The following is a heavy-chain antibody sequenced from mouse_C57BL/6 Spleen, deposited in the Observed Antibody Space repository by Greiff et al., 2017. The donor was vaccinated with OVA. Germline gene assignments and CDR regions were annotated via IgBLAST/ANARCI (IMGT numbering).Heavy chain of an antibody. D-gene: IGHD1-1*01. CDR2: IYPGDGDT. CDR1: GYAFSSYW. CDR3: APFITTVVATGAMDY. V-gene: IGHV1-80*01. Sequence: QVQLQQSGAELVKPGASVKISCTASGYAFSSYWMNWVKQRPGKGLEWIGQIYPGDGDTNYNGKFKGKATLTADKSSSTAYMQLSSLTSEDSAVYFCAPFITTVVATGAMDYWGQGTSVTVSS. J-gene: IGHJ4*01.